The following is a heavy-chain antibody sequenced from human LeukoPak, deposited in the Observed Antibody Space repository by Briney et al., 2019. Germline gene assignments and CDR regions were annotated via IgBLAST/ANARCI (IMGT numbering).Heavy chain of an antibody. J-gene: IGHJ4*02. D-gene: IGHD3-10*01. CDR2: IIPIFGTA. V-gene: IGHV1-69*01. CDR1: GYTFTSYD. CDR3: ARDPPFGDTMVRGDDY. Sequence: SVKVSCKASGYTFTSYDINWVRQAPGQGLEWMGGIIPIFGTANYAQKFQGRVTITADESTSTAYMELSSLRSEDTAVYYCARDPPFGDTMVRGDDYWGQGTLVTVSS.